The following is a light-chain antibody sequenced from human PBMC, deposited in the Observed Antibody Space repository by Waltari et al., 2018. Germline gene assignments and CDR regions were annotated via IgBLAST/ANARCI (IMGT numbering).Light chain of an antibody. V-gene: IGLV1-40*01. CDR3: QSYDSSLSGCV. Sequence: QSVLTPPPSVSGAPGQRVTIPCTGRNSNIGAGYDVQWYQQLPGTPPKLLISGSSNRHSGVPDRFSGSKSGTSASLAITGLQAEDEADYYCQSYDSSLSGCVFGTGTKVTVL. J-gene: IGLJ1*01. CDR1: NSNIGAGYD. CDR2: GSS.